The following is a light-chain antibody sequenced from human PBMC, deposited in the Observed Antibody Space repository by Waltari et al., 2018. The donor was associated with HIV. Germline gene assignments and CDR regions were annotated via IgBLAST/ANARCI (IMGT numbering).Light chain of an antibody. CDR3: QQYAGSPLT. CDR2: GAS. Sequence: EIVLTQSPGTLSLSPGETATLSCRASQSVSSSYLAWYQQKPGQAPRLLIYGASSRATGIPDRFSGSGSGTDFTLTISRLEPEDFAVYYCQQYAGSPLTFGGGTEVEMK. J-gene: IGKJ4*01. V-gene: IGKV3-20*01. CDR1: QSVSSSY.